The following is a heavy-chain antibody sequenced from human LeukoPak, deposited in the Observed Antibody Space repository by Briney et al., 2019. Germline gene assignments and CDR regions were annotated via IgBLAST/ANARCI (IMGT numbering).Heavy chain of an antibody. CDR2: INWNGRST. V-gene: IGHV3-20*04. D-gene: IGHD6-19*01. CDR3: ARDQQVYSSGWLPGY. CDR1: GFTFDDYG. Sequence: PGGSLRLSCAASGFTFDDYGMSWVRQAPGKGLEWVAGINWNGRSTAYADSVKGRFTISRDNAKNSLYLQMNSLRAEDTALHYCARDQQVYSSGWLPGYWGQGTLVTVSS. J-gene: IGHJ4*02.